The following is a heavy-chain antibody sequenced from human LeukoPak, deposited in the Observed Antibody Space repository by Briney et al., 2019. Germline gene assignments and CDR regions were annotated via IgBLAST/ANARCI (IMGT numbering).Heavy chain of an antibody. J-gene: IGHJ4*02. V-gene: IGHV3-53*01. D-gene: IGHD5-24*01. Sequence: PGGSLRLSCAASGFTVSSNYMTWVRQAPGKGLEWVSVIYSGGRTYYADSVKGRFTISRDSSKNTLYLQMNSLRAEDTAVYYCARGRNIEMTTMSGGSDYWGQGTLVTVSS. CDR2: IYSGGRT. CDR1: GFTVSSNY. CDR3: ARGRNIEMTTMSGGSDY.